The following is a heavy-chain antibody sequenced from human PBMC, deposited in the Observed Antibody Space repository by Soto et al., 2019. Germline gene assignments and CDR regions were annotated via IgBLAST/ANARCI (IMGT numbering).Heavy chain of an antibody. J-gene: IGHJ4*02. CDR2: IYSSGST. V-gene: IGHV4-61*01. CDR3: ARDSVAFFDS. Sequence: SETLSLTCTVSDGSVSSVSYYWGWIRQPPGKGLEWIGYIYSSGSTHYNPSLKSRVIISVDTTMNHFSLKLSSVTAADTAVYSCARDSVAFFDSWGQGTLVTVSS. D-gene: IGHD2-15*01. CDR1: DGSVSSVSYY.